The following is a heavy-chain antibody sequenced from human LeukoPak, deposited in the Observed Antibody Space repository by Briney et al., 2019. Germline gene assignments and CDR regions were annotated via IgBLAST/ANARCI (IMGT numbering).Heavy chain of an antibody. CDR3: ARMPMVRGVIRIFDY. CDR2: ISSSSSYI. Sequence: GGSLRLSCAASGFTFSSYSMNWVRQAPGKGLEWVSSISSSSSYIYYADSVKGRFTISRDSAKNSLYLQMNSLRAEDTAVYYCARMPMVRGVIRIFDYWGQGTLVTVSS. V-gene: IGHV3-21*01. D-gene: IGHD3-10*01. J-gene: IGHJ4*02. CDR1: GFTFSSYS.